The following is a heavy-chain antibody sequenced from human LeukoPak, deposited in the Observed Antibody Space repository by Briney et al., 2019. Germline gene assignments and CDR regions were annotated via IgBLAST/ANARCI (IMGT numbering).Heavy chain of an antibody. CDR2: IKQDGSEK. Sequence: GGSLRLSCVASGFTFSFYWMAWVRQAPGKGLEWVANIKQDGSEKCYVDSARGRFTISRDNAKNSLYLQMNSLRAEDTAVYYCARDEHQYYSESSGRFDFWGQGVLVTVSS. CDR3: ARDEHQYYSESSGRFDF. D-gene: IGHD3-22*01. V-gene: IGHV3-7*04. J-gene: IGHJ4*02. CDR1: GFTFSFYW.